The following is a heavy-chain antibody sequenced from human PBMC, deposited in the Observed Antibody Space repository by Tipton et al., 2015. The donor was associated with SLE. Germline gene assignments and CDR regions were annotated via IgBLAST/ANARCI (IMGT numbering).Heavy chain of an antibody. CDR3: ARDRPRPGFNALHWFFDL. Sequence: TLSLTCTVSVDSISSGGSFWSWFRQYPGKGLEWIVHIYYRGATAYNPSPKSRVTVSVDTSKNQFSLNLNSVTAADTAVYYCARDRPRPGFNALHWFFDLWGLGTPVTVYS. V-gene: IGHV4-31*03. J-gene: IGHJ2*01. CDR2: IYYRGAT. D-gene: IGHD3-10*01. CDR1: VDSISSGGSF.